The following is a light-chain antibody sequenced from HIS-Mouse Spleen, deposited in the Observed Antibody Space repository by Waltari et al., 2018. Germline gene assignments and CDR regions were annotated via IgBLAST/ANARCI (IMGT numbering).Light chain of an antibody. CDR2: EGS. J-gene: IGLJ2*01. CDR3: CSYAGSSTFVV. V-gene: IGLV2-23*03. Sequence: QSALTQPASVSGSPGQSITIPCTGTSSAVGSYNLVSCYQQHPGKAPKLMIYEGSKRPSGVSNRFSGSKSGNTASLTISGLQAEDEADYYCCSYAGSSTFVVFGGGTKLTVL. CDR1: SSAVGSYNL.